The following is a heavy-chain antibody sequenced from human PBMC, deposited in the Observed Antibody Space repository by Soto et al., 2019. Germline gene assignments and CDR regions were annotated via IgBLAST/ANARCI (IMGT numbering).Heavy chain of an antibody. CDR2: INSDGSST. Sequence: PGGSLSLSCAASGFTFSSYWMHWVRQAPGKGLVWVSRINSDGSSTSYADSVKGRFTISRDNAKNTLYLQMNSLRAEDTAVYYCARGDYYYDSSGYPYFDYWGQGTLVTVSS. CDR3: ARGDYYYDSSGYPYFDY. D-gene: IGHD3-22*01. V-gene: IGHV3-74*01. J-gene: IGHJ4*02. CDR1: GFTFSSYW.